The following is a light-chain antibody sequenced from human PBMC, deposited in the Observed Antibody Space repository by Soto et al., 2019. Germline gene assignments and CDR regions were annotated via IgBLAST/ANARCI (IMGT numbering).Light chain of an antibody. CDR3: MQANKTRT. CDR1: QSLLHSNGNSY. Sequence: YMPLCPADAASTSCRSSQSLLHSNGNSYLAWYLQKPGKSPQLLIYLGSNRDSGVPDRFSGSGSGTDFTLKISRVEAEDVGVYYCMQANKTRTFGQGTKVDIK. CDR2: LGS. V-gene: IGKV2-28*01. J-gene: IGKJ1*01.